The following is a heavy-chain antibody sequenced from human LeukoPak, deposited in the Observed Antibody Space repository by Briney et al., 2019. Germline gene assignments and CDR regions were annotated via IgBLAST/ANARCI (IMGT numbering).Heavy chain of an antibody. D-gene: IGHD3-10*01. V-gene: IGHV4-34*01. Sequence: SETLSLTCAVYGGSFSGYYWSWIRQPPGKGLEWIGEINHSGSTNYNPSLKSRVTISVDTSKNQFSLKLSSATAADTAVYYCARGARYYGSGSYLGYWGQGTLVTVSS. CDR3: ARGARYYGSGSYLGY. CDR2: INHSGST. CDR1: GGSFSGYY. J-gene: IGHJ4*02.